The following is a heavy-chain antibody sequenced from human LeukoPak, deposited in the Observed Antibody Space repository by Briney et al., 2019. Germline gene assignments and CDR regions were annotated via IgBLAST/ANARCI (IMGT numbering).Heavy chain of an antibody. D-gene: IGHD1-1*01. Sequence: ASVKVSCKASGYTFTGYFMHWVRQAPGQGLEWMGRINPNSGGTDYAQKFQSRVTMTRDTSINTAYMELSRLRSDDTAVYYCAREFNNNWPFDYWGQGTLVTVSS. CDR1: GYTFTGYF. CDR3: AREFNNNWPFDY. J-gene: IGHJ4*02. V-gene: IGHV1-2*06. CDR2: INPNSGGT.